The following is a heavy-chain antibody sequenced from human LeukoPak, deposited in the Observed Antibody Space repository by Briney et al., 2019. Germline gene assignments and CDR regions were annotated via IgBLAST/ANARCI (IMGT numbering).Heavy chain of an antibody. J-gene: IGHJ4*02. Sequence: ASVKVSCKASGYTFTSYGISWARQAPGQGLEWMGWISAYNGNTNYAQKLQGRVTMTTDTSTSTVYMELRSLRSDDTAVYYCARSTPTAAGNFDYWGQGTLVTVSS. CDR2: ISAYNGNT. CDR3: ARSTPTAAGNFDY. D-gene: IGHD2-15*01. V-gene: IGHV1-18*01. CDR1: GYTFTSYG.